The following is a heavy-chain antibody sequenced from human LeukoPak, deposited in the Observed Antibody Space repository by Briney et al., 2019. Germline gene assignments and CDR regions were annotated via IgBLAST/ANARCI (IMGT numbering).Heavy chain of an antibody. J-gene: IGHJ6*02. CDR1: GFTFSSYA. V-gene: IGHV3-23*01. CDR3: AKYRLERRGREHYYYGMDV. CDR2: ISGSGGST. Sequence: GGSLRLSCAASGFTFSSYAMSWVRQAPGKGLEWVSAISGSGGSTYYADSVKGRFTISRDNSKNTLYLQMSSLRAEDTAVYYCAKYRLERRGREHYYYGMDVWGQGTTVTVSS. D-gene: IGHD1-1*01.